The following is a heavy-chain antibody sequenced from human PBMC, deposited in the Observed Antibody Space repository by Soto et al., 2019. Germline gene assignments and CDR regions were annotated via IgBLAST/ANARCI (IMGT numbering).Heavy chain of an antibody. CDR1: GGSISSYY. CDR2: IYYSGST. D-gene: IGHD3-9*01. V-gene: IGHV4-59*08. J-gene: IGHJ4*02. CDR3: ARHRPDYDILTGYYPGYFDY. Sequence: SETLSLTCTVSGGSISSYYWSWIRQPPGKGLEWIGNIYYSGSTNYNPSLKSRVTISADTSKNQFSLKLSSVTAADTAVYYCARHRPDYDILTGYYPGYFDYWGQGTLVTVS.